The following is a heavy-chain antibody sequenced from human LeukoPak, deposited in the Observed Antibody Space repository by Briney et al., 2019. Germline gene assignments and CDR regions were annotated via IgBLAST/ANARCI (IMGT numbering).Heavy chain of an antibody. CDR3: ARGPLSGTTFGY. CDR2: ISSSSSYI. V-gene: IGHV3-21*01. D-gene: IGHD1-1*01. Sequence: GGSLRLSCAASGFTSSSYSMNWVRQAPGKGLEWVSSISSSSSYIYYADSVKGRFTISRDNAKNSLYLQMNSLRAEDTAVYYCARGPLSGTTFGYWGQGTLVTVSS. CDR1: GFTSSSYS. J-gene: IGHJ4*02.